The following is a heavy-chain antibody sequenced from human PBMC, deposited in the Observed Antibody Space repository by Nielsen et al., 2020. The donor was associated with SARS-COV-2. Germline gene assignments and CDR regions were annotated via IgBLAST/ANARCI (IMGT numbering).Heavy chain of an antibody. CDR2: MYSDGST. D-gene: IGHD1-26*01. CDR3: AREGVGATRYFDY. CDR1: GFIVSSNY. Sequence: GKSLKISCAASGFIVSSNYMSWVRQAPGKGLEWVAVMYSDGSTNYAESVNGRITIYRDNSKNSMYLQMNSLRAEDTAVYYCAREGVGATRYFDYWGQGTLVTVSS. J-gene: IGHJ4*02. V-gene: IGHV3-53*01.